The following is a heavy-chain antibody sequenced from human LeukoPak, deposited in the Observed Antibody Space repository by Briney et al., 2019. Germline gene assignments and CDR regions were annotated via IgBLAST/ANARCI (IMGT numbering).Heavy chain of an antibody. V-gene: IGHV3-30*03. Sequence: QPGRSLRLSCAASGFTFSNYGMHWVRQAPGKGLEWVAVISYDGSNKYYADSVKGRFTISRDNSKNTLYLQMNSLRAEDTAVYYCARDGGTGIVGASGGMDVWGQGTTVTVSS. CDR3: ARDGGTGIVGASGGMDV. J-gene: IGHJ6*02. CDR2: ISYDGSNK. D-gene: IGHD1-26*01. CDR1: GFTFSNYG.